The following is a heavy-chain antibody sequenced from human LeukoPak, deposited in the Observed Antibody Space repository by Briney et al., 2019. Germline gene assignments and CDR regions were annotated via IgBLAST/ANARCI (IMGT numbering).Heavy chain of an antibody. CDR3: TGRQVAGSHGGWFDP. CDR1: GYSFTSYW. J-gene: IGHJ5*02. D-gene: IGHD6-19*01. CDR2: IHPRDSET. Sequence: ESLKISCKGSGYSFTSYWIGWVRQMPGQGPEWIGIIHPRDSETVYTPSFRGQVTISADKSTTTAYLQWSSLKASDSAIYYCTGRQVAGSHGGWFDPWGQGTLVTVSS. V-gene: IGHV5-51*01.